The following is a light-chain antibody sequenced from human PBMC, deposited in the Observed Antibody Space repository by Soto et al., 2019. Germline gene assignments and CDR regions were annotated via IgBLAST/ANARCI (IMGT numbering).Light chain of an antibody. CDR3: QQYNNWPPHT. Sequence: ELVLTQSPGTLSLSPWDRATLSCRASQSVSSSYLAWYQQKPGQAPRLLIYGASTRATGIPARFSGSGSGTEFTLTISSLQSEDFAVYYCQQYNNWPPHTFGGGTKVDIK. CDR2: GAS. CDR1: QSVSSSY. V-gene: IGKV3-15*01. J-gene: IGKJ4*01.